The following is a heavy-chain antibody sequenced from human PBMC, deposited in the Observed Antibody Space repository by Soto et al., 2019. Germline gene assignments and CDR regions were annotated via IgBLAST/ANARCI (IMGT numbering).Heavy chain of an antibody. CDR3: AGEKVGTTGIDF. V-gene: IGHV1-8*01. D-gene: IGHD1-26*01. CDR2: MNPNSGNT. CDR1: GYTFTGYD. J-gene: IGHJ4*02. Sequence: QAQRVQSGAEVKKPGASVKVSCKAPGYTFTGYDLNWVRQATGQGLEWMGWMNPNSGNTGYAQNFQGRVTMTRDNSITTAYMELTSLRDDDSAVYYCAGEKVGTTGIDFWGQGTLVTVSS.